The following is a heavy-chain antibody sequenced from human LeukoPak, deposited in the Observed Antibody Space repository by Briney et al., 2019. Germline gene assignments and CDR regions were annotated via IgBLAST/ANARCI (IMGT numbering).Heavy chain of an antibody. J-gene: IGHJ3*02. Sequence: SVKVSCKASGGTFSSYAISWVRQAPGQGLEWMGGIIPIFGTANYAQKFQGRVTITTDESTSTAYMELSSLRSEDTAVYYCARDLRTYYDFWSGPGAFDIWGQGTMVTVSS. CDR1: GGTFSSYA. D-gene: IGHD3-3*01. CDR3: ARDLRTYYDFWSGPGAFDI. CDR2: IIPIFGTA. V-gene: IGHV1-69*05.